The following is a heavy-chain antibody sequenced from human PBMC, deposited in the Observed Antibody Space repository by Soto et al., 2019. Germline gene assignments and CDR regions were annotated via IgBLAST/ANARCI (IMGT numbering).Heavy chain of an antibody. V-gene: IGHV3-23*01. CDR1: GFTFSSYA. D-gene: IGHD3-10*01. Sequence: EVQLLESGGGLVQPGGSLGLSCAASGFTFSSYAMSWVRQAPGKGLEWVSAISSSGGSTFYADSAKGRFTVSRDNSKSTLYLQMNSLRVEDTAVYYCAKRSLAGSYYLGSVDVWGQGTTVTVSS. CDR3: AKRSLAGSYYLGSVDV. CDR2: ISSSGGST. J-gene: IGHJ6*02.